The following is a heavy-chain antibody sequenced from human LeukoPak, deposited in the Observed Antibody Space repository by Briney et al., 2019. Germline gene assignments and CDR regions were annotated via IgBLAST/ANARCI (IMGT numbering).Heavy chain of an antibody. CDR1: GGSFSGYY. CDR3: ARGRGRHHIVLVVYATPNWFDP. D-gene: IGHD2-8*02. J-gene: IGHJ5*02. Sequence: PSETLSLTCAVYGGSFSGYYWSWIRQPPGKGLEWIGEINRRGSTNYNPSLKSRVTISVDTSKNQFSLKLSSVTAADTAVYYCARGRGRHHIVLVVYATPNWFDPWGQGTLVTVSS. V-gene: IGHV4-34*01. CDR2: INRRGST.